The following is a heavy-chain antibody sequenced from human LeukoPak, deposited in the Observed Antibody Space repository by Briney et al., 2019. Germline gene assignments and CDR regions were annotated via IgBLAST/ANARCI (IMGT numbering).Heavy chain of an antibody. CDR2: INPNSGGT. J-gene: IGHJ4*02. V-gene: IGHV1-2*02. Sequence: ASVKVSCKASGYTFTGYHMHWVRQAPGQGLEWMGWINPNSGGTNYAQKFQGRVTMTRDTSISTAYMELSRLRSDDTAVYYCAGIQLWPLMYYFDYWGQGTLVTVSS. CDR1: GYTFTGYH. D-gene: IGHD5-18*01. CDR3: AGIQLWPLMYYFDY.